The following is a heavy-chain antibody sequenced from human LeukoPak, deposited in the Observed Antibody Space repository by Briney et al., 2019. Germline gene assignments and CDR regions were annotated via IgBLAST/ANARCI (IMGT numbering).Heavy chain of an antibody. J-gene: IGHJ5*02. V-gene: IGHV4-34*01. CDR3: ARAVAAAGTVGWFDP. Sequence: SETLSLTCAVYGGSFSGYYWSWIRQPPGKGLEWIGEINHSGSTNYNPSLKSRVTISVDTSKNQFSLKLNSVTAADTAVYYCARAVAAAGTVGWFDPWGQGTLVTVSS. CDR2: INHSGST. CDR1: GGSFSGYY. D-gene: IGHD6-13*01.